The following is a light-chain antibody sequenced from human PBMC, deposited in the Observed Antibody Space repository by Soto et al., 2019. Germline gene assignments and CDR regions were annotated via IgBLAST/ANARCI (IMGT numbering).Light chain of an antibody. Sequence: QTVVTQEPSLTVSPGGTVTLTCAYSTGAVTTGYYPNWFQQKPGQAPRALIYSTNNKYSWTPARFSGSLLGGKAALTLSGVQPEDEADYYCLLYYGGQLGVFGGGTKLTVL. CDR1: TGAVTTGYY. J-gene: IGLJ2*01. CDR2: STN. CDR3: LLYYGGQLGV. V-gene: IGLV7-43*01.